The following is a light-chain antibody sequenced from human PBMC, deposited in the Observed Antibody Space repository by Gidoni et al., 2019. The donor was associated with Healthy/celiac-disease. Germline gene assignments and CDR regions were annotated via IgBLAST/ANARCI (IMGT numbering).Light chain of an antibody. CDR3: MQALQTPT. J-gene: IGKJ5*01. CDR1: QSLLHSNGYNY. Sequence: DIVMTQSPLSLPVTPGEPASISCRSSQSLLHSNGYNYLDWYLQKPGQSPQLLVYLGSNRAAGVTDRFSGSGSGTDFTLKISRVEDEDVGVYYCMQALQTPTFGQGTRLEIK. V-gene: IGKV2-28*01. CDR2: LGS.